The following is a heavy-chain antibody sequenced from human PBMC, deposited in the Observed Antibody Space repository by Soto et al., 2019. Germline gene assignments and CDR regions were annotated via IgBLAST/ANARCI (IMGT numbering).Heavy chain of an antibody. Sequence: SETLSLTCTVSSGSISSSSYYWGWIRQPPGKGLEWIGSIYYSGSTYYNPSLKSRVTISVDTSKNQFSLKLSFVTAADTAVYYCARHTRSGCSSTSCYSDVWGQGTAVTVSS. CDR3: ARHTRSGCSSTSCYSDV. D-gene: IGHD2-2*01. V-gene: IGHV4-39*01. CDR1: SGSISSSSYY. CDR2: IYYSGST. J-gene: IGHJ6*02.